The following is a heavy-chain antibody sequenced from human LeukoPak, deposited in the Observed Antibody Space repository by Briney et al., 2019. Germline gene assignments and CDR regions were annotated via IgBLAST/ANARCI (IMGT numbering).Heavy chain of an antibody. V-gene: IGHV1-46*01. Sequence: GSSVKLSCKASGGTFSSYAISWVRQAPGQGLEWMGTIHPGRDTTTYAQNFRGRVTMTRDTSTRTVHMELNSLGSGDTAVYYCARPDSTSSRSYFPYWGQGTLVTVSS. CDR3: ARPDSTSSRSYFPY. J-gene: IGHJ1*01. CDR1: GGTFSSYA. D-gene: IGHD6-6*01. CDR2: IHPGRDTT.